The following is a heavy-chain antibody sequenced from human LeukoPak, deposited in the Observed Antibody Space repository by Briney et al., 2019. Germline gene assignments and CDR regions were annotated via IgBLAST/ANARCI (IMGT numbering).Heavy chain of an antibody. V-gene: IGHV4-34*01. Sequence: SETLSLTCAVYGGSFSGYYWSWIRQPPGKGLEWIGEINHSGSTNYNPSLKSRVTISVDTSKNQFSLKLSSVTAADTAVYYCATVHCGGHCYDWGQGTLVTVAS. D-gene: IGHD2-21*02. CDR1: GGSFSGYY. CDR3: ATVHCGGHCYD. CDR2: INHSGST. J-gene: IGHJ4*02.